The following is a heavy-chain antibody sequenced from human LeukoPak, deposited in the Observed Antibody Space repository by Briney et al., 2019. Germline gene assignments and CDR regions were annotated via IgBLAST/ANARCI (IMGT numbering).Heavy chain of an antibody. Sequence: GESLKISCKGSGYSFAGYWIGWVRQMPGKGLEWMGVIYPGDSDAAYSPSFQGQVTISADKSISTAFLQWSSLKASDTAMYYCAELRARAYVDFWGQGTLVTVSS. J-gene: IGHJ4*02. CDR2: IYPGDSDA. V-gene: IGHV5-51*01. D-gene: IGHD1-7*01. CDR3: AELRARAYVDF. CDR1: GYSFAGYW.